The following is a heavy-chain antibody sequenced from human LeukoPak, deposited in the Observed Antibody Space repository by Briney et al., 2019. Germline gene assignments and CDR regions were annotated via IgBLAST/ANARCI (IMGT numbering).Heavy chain of an antibody. CDR3: AKAAMVVSPNWFDP. CDR1: GFTFSTYA. J-gene: IGHJ5*02. Sequence: GGSLRLSCAASGFTFSTYAMSWVRQAPGKGLEWVSAISGGGSSTYYADSVKGRFTISRDNSKNTLYLQMHSLIVEDTAVYYCAKAAMVVSPNWFDPWGQGTLVTVSS. D-gene: IGHD2-8*02. V-gene: IGHV3-23*01. CDR2: ISGGGSST.